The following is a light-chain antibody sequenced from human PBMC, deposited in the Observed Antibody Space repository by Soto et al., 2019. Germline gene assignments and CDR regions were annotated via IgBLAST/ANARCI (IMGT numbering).Light chain of an antibody. CDR2: AAS. Sequence: IQLSQSPSSLSASLGDRVTITCRASQGISSYLAWYQQKPGKAPNLLIYAASTLQSGVPSRFSGSGSGTDFTLTISSLHPEDFATYYCQQSYSTPRTFGQGTKV. J-gene: IGKJ1*01. V-gene: IGKV1-39*01. CDR3: QQSYSTPRT. CDR1: QGISSY.